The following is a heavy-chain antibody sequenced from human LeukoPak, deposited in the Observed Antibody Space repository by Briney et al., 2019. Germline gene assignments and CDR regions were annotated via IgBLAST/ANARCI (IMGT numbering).Heavy chain of an antibody. CDR1: GFTVSNSY. D-gene: IGHD1-20*01. CDR3: ANRANWNTGY. V-gene: IGHV3-53*05. Sequence: GGSLRLSCAASGFTVSNSYMSWVRQAPGKGLEWVSVIKSGGDTYYADSVKGRFTISRDNSKNTLYLQMNSLRAEDTAVYYCANRANWNTGYWGQGTLVTVSS. CDR2: IKSGGDT. J-gene: IGHJ4*02.